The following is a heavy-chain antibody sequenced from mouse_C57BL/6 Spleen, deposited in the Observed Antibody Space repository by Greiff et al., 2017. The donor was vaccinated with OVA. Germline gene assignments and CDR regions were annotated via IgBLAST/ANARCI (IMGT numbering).Heavy chain of an antibody. CDR1: GYTFTSYG. CDR3: ARHDYDGYYYAMDY. CDR2: IYPRSGNT. J-gene: IGHJ4*01. D-gene: IGHD2-4*01. Sequence: VQLQQSGAELARPGASVKLSCKASGYTFTSYGISWVKQRTGQGLEWIGEIYPRSGNTYYNEKFKGKATLSADKSSSTAYMELRSLTSEDSAVYVCARHDYDGYYYAMDYWGQGTSVTVSS. V-gene: IGHV1-81*01.